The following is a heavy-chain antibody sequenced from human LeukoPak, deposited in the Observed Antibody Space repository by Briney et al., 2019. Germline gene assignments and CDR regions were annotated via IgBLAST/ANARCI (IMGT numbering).Heavy chain of an antibody. CDR2: IYYSGST. D-gene: IGHD3-10*01. Sequence: SETLSLTCTVSGGSISSYYWSWIRQPPGKGLEWIGYIYYSGSTNYNPSLKSRVTISVDTSKNQFSLKLSSVNAADTAVYYCARFRVHDAFDIWGQGTMVTVSS. CDR3: ARFRVHDAFDI. V-gene: IGHV4-59*08. CDR1: GGSISSYY. J-gene: IGHJ3*02.